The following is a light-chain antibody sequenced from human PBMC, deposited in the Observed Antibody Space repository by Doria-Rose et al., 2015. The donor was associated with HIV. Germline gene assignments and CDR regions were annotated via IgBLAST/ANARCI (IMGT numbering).Light chain of an antibody. V-gene: IGKV3-11*01. J-gene: IGKJ1*01. Sequence: ERATLSCRASQRVATYLAWFQQKPGQAPRLLIHDASNRATGIPARFSGSGSGTDFTLTISSLEPEDFAVYYCQQRSNWLWTFGQGTKVEIK. CDR2: DAS. CDR3: QQRSNWLWT. CDR1: QRVATY.